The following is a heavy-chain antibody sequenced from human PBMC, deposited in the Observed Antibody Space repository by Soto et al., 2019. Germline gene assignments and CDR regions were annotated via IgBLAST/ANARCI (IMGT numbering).Heavy chain of an antibody. J-gene: IGHJ4*02. Sequence: ASVKVSCKASGYTFTSYYMHWVRQAPGQGLEWMGIINPSGGSTSYAQKFQGRVTMTRDTSTSTVYMELSSLRSEDTAVYYCARDTANYDYVWGSYRPETVDYWGQGTLVTVSS. CDR3: ARDTANYDYVWGSYRPETVDY. V-gene: IGHV1-46*01. CDR2: INPSGGST. CDR1: GYTFTSYY. D-gene: IGHD3-16*01.